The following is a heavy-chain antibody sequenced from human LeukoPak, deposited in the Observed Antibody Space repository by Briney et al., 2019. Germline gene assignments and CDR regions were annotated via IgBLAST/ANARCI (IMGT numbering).Heavy chain of an antibody. J-gene: IGHJ4*02. CDR2: INHSGST. CDR1: GGSISSYY. CDR3: ARAGTRHGSGSYARY. Sequence: SETLSLTCTVSGGSISSYYWSWIRQPPGKGLEWIGEINHSGSTNYNPSLKSRVTISVDTSKNQFSLKLSSVTAADTAVYYCARAGTRHGSGSYARYWGQGTLVTVSS. D-gene: IGHD3-10*01. V-gene: IGHV4-34*01.